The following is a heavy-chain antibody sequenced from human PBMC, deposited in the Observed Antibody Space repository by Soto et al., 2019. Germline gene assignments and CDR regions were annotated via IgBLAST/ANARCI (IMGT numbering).Heavy chain of an antibody. D-gene: IGHD6-19*01. CDR3: ARVRLAVAGTQSPGY. V-gene: IGHV4-34*01. Sequence: PSETLSLTCAVYGGSFSGFYWSWIRQPPGKGLEWIGEINHSGSTNYNPSLKSRDTISVDTSKNQFSLKLSSVTAADTAVYYCARVRLAVAGTQSPGYWGQGTLVTAPQ. J-gene: IGHJ4*02. CDR1: GGSFSGFY. CDR2: INHSGST.